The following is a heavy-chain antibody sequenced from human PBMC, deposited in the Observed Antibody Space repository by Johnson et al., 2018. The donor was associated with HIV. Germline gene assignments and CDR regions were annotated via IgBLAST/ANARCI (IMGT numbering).Heavy chain of an antibody. J-gene: IGHJ3*02. CDR2: INSDGSTT. V-gene: IGHV3-74*02. CDR3: VRSNGRLAAFDI. CDR1: GFTFSAYE. D-gene: IGHD3-9*01. Sequence: VQLVESGGGSLQPGGSLRLSCAASGFTFSAYEMHWVRQAPGKGPVWVSRINSDGSTTDYADSVKGRFTISRDNAKNTLYLQMNSLIVEDTAVYYCVRSNGRLAAFDIWGQGTMVTVSS.